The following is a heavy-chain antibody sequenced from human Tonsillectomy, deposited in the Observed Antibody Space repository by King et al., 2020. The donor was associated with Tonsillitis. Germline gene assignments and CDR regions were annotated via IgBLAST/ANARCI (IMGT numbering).Heavy chain of an antibody. CDR1: GFTFSSYV. CDR2: TYGDGRTT. Sequence: VQLVESGGGLVQPGGSLRLSCSGSGFTFSSYVMNWFRQAPGKGLEWVSATYGDGRTTYYADSVKGRFTMSRDNSKNTISLQMSSLRVEDTAVYYCAKDRRGTVTTGSDYWGQGPLVTVSS. J-gene: IGHJ4*02. CDR3: AKDRRGTVTTGSDY. D-gene: IGHD4-17*01. V-gene: IGHV3-23*03.